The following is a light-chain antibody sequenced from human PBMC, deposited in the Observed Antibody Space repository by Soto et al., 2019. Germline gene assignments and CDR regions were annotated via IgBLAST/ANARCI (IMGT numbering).Light chain of an antibody. J-gene: IGKJ2*01. CDR2: WAS. Sequence: IVMTQSPDSLAVSLGERATINCKSSQSVFYSSNNKNYLAWYRQKPGQPPKLLIYWASIRESGVPDRISGSGSGTDFTLTISSLHAEDVAVYYCQQYYSTPPYTFGQGTKLEIK. V-gene: IGKV4-1*01. CDR1: QSVFYSSNNKNY. CDR3: QQYYSTPPYT.